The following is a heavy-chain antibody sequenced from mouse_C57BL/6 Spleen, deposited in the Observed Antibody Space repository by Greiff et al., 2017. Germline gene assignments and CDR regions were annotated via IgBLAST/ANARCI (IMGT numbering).Heavy chain of an antibody. CDR3: ARYSKGYYAMDY. CDR2: INPGSGGT. D-gene: IGHD2-5*01. J-gene: IGHJ4*01. Sequence: VQLQQSGAELVRPGTSVKVSCKASGYAFTNYLLEWVKQGPGQGLEWIGVINPGSGGTNYNEKFKGKATLTADKSSSTAYMQLSSLTSEDSAVYFCARYSKGYYAMDYWGQGTSDTVSS. CDR1: GYAFTNYL. V-gene: IGHV1-54*01.